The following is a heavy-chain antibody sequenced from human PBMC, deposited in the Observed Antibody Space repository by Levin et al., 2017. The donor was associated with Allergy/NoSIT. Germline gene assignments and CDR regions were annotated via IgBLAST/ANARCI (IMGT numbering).Heavy chain of an antibody. CDR1: GFTFTNYA. D-gene: IGHD6-19*01. Sequence: PGGSLRLSCAASGFTFTNYAMTWVRQAPGKGLEWVSAITGSGGSTYYADSVKGRFTISRDNSKDTLYLQMNSLRADDTAVYYCAKDARQGWNFDYWGQGTLVTVSS. V-gene: IGHV3-23*01. CDR2: ITGSGGST. J-gene: IGHJ4*02. CDR3: AKDARQGWNFDY.